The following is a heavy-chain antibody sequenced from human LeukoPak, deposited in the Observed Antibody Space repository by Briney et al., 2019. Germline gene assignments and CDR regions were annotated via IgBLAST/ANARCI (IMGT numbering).Heavy chain of an antibody. V-gene: IGHV3-33*01. CDR3: AREPYYYDSSGYPFDY. J-gene: IGHJ4*02. Sequence: GRSLRLSCAASGFTFSSYGMHWVRQAPGKGLEWVAVIWYDGSNKYYADSVKGRFTISRDNSKNTLYLQMNSLRAEDTAVYYCAREPYYYDSSGYPFDYWGQGTLVTVSS. CDR1: GFTFSSYG. D-gene: IGHD3-22*01. CDR2: IWYDGSNK.